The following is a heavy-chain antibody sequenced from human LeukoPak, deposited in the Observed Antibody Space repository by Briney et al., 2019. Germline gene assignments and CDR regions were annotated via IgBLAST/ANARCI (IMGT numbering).Heavy chain of an antibody. CDR1: GGSISSSSYY. Sequence: PSETLSLTCTVSGGSISSSSYYWGWIRQPPGKGLEWIGSIYYSGSTYYNPSHKSRVAISVDTSKNQFSLKLSSVTAADTAVYYCARQETVRGVLTLDYWGQGTLVTVSS. CDR3: ARQETVRGVLTLDY. D-gene: IGHD3-10*01. J-gene: IGHJ4*02. V-gene: IGHV4-39*01. CDR2: IYYSGST.